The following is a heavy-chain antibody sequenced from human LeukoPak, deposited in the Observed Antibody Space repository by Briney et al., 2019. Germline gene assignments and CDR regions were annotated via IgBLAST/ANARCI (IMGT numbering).Heavy chain of an antibody. CDR1: GGTFSSYA. D-gene: IGHD5-18*01. CDR2: IIPIFGTA. V-gene: IGHV1-69*05. J-gene: IGHJ3*02. Sequence: GASVKVSCKASGGTFSSYAISWVRQAPGQGLEWMGRIIPIFGTANYAQKFQGRVTITTDESTSTAYMELSSLRSEDTAVYYCASPAMAYSALHLDAFDIWGQGTMVTVPS. CDR3: ASPAMAYSALHLDAFDI.